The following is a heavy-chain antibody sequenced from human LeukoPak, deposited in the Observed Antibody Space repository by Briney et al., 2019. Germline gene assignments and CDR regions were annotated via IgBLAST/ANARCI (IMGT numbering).Heavy chain of an antibody. D-gene: IGHD5-18*01. CDR2: IYYSGTT. Sequence: SETLSLTCTVSGGSISSHYWSWLRQPPGKGLEWIGYIYYSGTTSYNPSLESRVTMSVDTSKNQFSLKLSSVTAADTAVYYCARSGGAIQLWPFDYWGQGTLVTVSS. CDR1: GGSISSHY. J-gene: IGHJ4*02. CDR3: ARSGGAIQLWPFDY. V-gene: IGHV4-59*11.